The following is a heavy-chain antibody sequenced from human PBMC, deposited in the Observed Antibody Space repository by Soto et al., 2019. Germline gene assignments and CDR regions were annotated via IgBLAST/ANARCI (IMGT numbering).Heavy chain of an antibody. D-gene: IGHD6-13*01. CDR3: ARDSAVVGSSWSNFDY. CDR1: GGTFSSYA. V-gene: IGHV1-69*12. Sequence: QVQLVQSGAEVKKPGSSVKVSCKASGGTFSSYAISWVRQAPGQGLEWMGGIIPIFGTANYAQKFQGRVTITADESTSTAYMELSILRSEDTAVYYCARDSAVVGSSWSNFDYWGQGTLVTVSS. CDR2: IIPIFGTA. J-gene: IGHJ4*02.